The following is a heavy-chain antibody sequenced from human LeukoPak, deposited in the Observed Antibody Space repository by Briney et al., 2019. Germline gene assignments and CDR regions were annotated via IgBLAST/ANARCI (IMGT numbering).Heavy chain of an antibody. Sequence: PGRSLRLSCAASGFTFSDYYMSWVRQAPGKGLEWVSAISGSGGSTYYADSVKGRFTISRDNSKNTLYLQMNSLRAEDTAVYYCAKAVYQLLLYYYGMDVWGQGTTVTVSS. J-gene: IGHJ6*02. CDR2: ISGSGGST. CDR1: GFTFSDYY. V-gene: IGHV3-23*01. CDR3: AKAVYQLLLYYYGMDV. D-gene: IGHD2-2*01.